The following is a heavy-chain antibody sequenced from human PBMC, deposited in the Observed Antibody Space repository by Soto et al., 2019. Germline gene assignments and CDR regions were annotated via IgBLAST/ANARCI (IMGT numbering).Heavy chain of an antibody. V-gene: IGHV1-2*04. CDR1: GYTFTGYY. Sequence: ASVKVSCKASGYTFTGYYMHWVRQAPGQGLEWMGWINPNSGGTNYAQKFQGWVTVTRDTSISTAYMELSRLRSDDTAVYYCAREVTNAFDIWGQGTMVTVSS. D-gene: IGHD2-21*02. J-gene: IGHJ3*02. CDR3: AREVTNAFDI. CDR2: INPNSGGT.